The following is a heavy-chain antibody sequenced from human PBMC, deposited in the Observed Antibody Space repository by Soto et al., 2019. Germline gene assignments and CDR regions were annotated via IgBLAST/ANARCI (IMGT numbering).Heavy chain of an antibody. CDR1: RYSFSGYY. J-gene: IGHJ4*02. CDR2: IYPNTETT. V-gene: IGHV1-2*02. CDR3: VSLQTSGWPGVH. Sequence: ASVKVSCKASRYSFSGYYIHWVRQAPGQGPEWLGWIYPNTETTDSSKKFQGRVTMTSDMSTRTVYMELRGLRSDDTAVYYCVSLQTSGWPGVHWGQGTLVTVSS. D-gene: IGHD6-25*01.